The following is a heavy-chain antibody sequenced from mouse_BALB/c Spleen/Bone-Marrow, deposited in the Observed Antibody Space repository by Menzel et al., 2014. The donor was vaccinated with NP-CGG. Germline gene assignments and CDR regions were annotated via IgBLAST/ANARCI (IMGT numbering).Heavy chain of an antibody. D-gene: IGHD2-2*01. V-gene: IGHV5-4*02. CDR3: SRAYGYDAWFAY. Sequence: EVNVVESGGGLVKPGGSLKLSCAVSGFTFXDYYMYWVRQTPETRLEWVATISDGGSYTYYSDSVKGRFTISRDNAKNNLYLQMNSLRSEDTSMYFCSRAYGYDAWFAYWGQGTLVTVSA. J-gene: IGHJ3*01. CDR2: ISDGGSYT. CDR1: GFTFXDYY.